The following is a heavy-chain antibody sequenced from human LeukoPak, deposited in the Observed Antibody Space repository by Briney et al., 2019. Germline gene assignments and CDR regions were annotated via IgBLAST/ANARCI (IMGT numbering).Heavy chain of an antibody. D-gene: IGHD1-26*01. CDR1: GGSISNYY. CDR3: ARQKTPHGNFDY. J-gene: IGHJ4*02. CDR2: IYYSGST. V-gene: IGHV4-59*01. Sequence: SETLSLTCTVSGGSISNYYWSWVRQPPGKGLEWIGYIYYSGSTKYNPSLKSRVTISVDTSKDQFSLKLNSVTAADTAVYYCARQKTPHGNFDYWGQGTLVTVSS.